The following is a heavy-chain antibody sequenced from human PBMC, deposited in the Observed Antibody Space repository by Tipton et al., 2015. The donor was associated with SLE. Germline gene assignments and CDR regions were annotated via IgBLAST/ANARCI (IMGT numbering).Heavy chain of an antibody. CDR2: INTNTGTP. CDR3: AKVYSSEWFGEPNLDY. Sequence: QSGAEVKKPGASVKVSCKASGYTFTTYDITWVRQAPGQGLEWMGWINTNTGTPTYAQGFTGRFVFSLDTSVSTAYLQISSLKAEDTAVYYCAKVYSSEWFGEPNLDYWGQGTLVTVSS. V-gene: IGHV7-4-1*02. J-gene: IGHJ4*02. D-gene: IGHD3-10*01. CDR1: GYTFTTYD.